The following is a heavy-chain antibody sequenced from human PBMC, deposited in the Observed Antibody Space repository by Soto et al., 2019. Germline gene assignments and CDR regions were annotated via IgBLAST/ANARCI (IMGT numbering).Heavy chain of an antibody. V-gene: IGHV4-34*01. CDR1: GGSFSGYY. Sequence: SETLSLTCAVYGGSFSGYYWSWIRQPPGKGLEWIGEINHSGSTNYNPSLKSRVTISVDTSKNQFSLKLSSVTAADTAVYYCARGVMVVARFYYYMDVWGKGTTVTVSS. J-gene: IGHJ6*03. CDR3: ARGVMVVARFYYYMDV. D-gene: IGHD2-15*01. CDR2: INHSGST.